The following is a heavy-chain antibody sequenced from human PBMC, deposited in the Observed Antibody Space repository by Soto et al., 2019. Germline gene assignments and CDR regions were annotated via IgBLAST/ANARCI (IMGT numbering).Heavy chain of an antibody. CDR2: INPSGGST. J-gene: IGHJ4*02. CDR3: ARGPARGYSYGLYYFDY. CDR1: GYTFTSYY. V-gene: IGHV1-46*01. Sequence: QVQLVQSGAEVKKPGASVKVSCKASGYTFTSYYMHWVRQAPGQGLEWMGIINPSGGSTSYAQKFQGRFTMTRDTATSPVYMELSSLRSDDTAVYYCARGPARGYSYGLYYFDYWGQGTLVTVSS. D-gene: IGHD5-18*01.